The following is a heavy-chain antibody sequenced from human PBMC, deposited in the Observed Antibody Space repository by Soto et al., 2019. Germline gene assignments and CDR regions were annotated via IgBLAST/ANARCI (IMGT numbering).Heavy chain of an antibody. CDR2: FFTGGGT. V-gene: IGHV3-53*01. J-gene: IGHJ4*02. D-gene: IGHD6-19*01. CDR3: VRERRGLGIGFDH. CDR1: GFNVSDNY. Sequence: EVLLVESGGGLIQPGGSLRLSCAAAGFNVSDNYMGWVRQAPGKGLEWVSSFFTGGGTDYADSVKGRFTISRDDSKNTVYLQTNSLRAEDTAVYFCVRERRGLGIGFDHWGQGTLVTVSS.